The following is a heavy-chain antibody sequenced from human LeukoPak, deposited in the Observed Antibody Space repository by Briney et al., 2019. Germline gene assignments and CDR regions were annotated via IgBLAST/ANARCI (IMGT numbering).Heavy chain of an antibody. D-gene: IGHD6-19*01. CDR2: INHSGST. CDR3: ARALGTGWSQKE. V-gene: IGHV4-34*01. J-gene: IGHJ4*02. CDR1: GGSFSGYY. Sequence: SETLSLTCAVYGGSFSGYYWSWIRQPPGKGLEWIGEINHSGSTNYNPSLKSRVTISVDTSKNQFSLKLSSVTAADTAVYHCARALGTGWSQKEWGQGTLVTVSS.